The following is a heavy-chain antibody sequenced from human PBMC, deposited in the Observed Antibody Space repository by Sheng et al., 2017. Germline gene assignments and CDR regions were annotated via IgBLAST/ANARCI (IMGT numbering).Heavy chain of an antibody. V-gene: IGHV3-48*03. D-gene: IGHD3-10*01. CDR3: ARGFYGSGRRWFDP. CDR1: GFTFSSYE. Sequence: EVQLVESGGTLVQPGGSLRLSCAASGFTFSSYEMSWVRQTPGKGLEWVSYINPSGTAIYYADSVKGRFTISRDNANNSLYLQMNSLRAEDTAVYYCARGFYGSGRRWFDPWGQGTLVTVSS. CDR2: INPSGTAI. J-gene: IGHJ5*02.